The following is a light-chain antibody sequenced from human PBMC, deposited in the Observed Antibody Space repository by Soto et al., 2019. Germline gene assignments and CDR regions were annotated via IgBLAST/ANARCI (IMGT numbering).Light chain of an antibody. CDR2: EVR. Sequence: QSVLTKPASVSGSPGQSITISCTGTSSDVGDYNYVSWYQHHPGKAPKLIIYEVRNRPSGVPNRFSGAKSGITASLTISGLQTEDEADYYCISYTDRQSYLFGTGTKVTVL. J-gene: IGLJ1*01. CDR3: ISYTDRQSYL. CDR1: SSDVGDYNY. V-gene: IGLV2-14*01.